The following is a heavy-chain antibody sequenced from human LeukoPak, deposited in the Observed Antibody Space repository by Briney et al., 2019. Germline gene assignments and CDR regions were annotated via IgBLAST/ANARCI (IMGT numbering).Heavy chain of an antibody. J-gene: IGHJ3*02. CDR1: GFTFSSYA. V-gene: IGHV3-30*04. Sequence: GGSLRLSCAASGFTFSSYAMHWVRQAPGKGLEWVAVISYDGSNKYYADSVKGRFTISRDNARTSLSLQMNSLRAEDTAVYYCATHCSSISCSLATFDIWGQGTMVTVSS. CDR3: ATHCSSISCSLATFDI. CDR2: ISYDGSNK. D-gene: IGHD2-2*01.